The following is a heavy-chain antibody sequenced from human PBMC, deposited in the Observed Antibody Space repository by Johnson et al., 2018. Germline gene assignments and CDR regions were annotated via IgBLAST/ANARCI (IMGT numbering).Heavy chain of an antibody. CDR2: IWYDGSNK. CDR1: GFTFSNYG. D-gene: IGHD2-2*01. Sequence: QEQLVESGGGVVQPGRSLRLSCAASGFTFSNYGMHWVRQAPGKGLEWVAVIWYDGSNKYYADSVKARFTISRAISKNTLYLQMNSLDIDDTAVYYCTTDSTTKLYYYYYMDVWGKGTTVTVSS. J-gene: IGHJ6*03. CDR3: TTDSTTKLYYYYYMDV. V-gene: IGHV3-33*01.